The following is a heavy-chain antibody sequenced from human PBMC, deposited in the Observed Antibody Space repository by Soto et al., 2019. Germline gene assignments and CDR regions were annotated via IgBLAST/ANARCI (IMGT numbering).Heavy chain of an antibody. CDR1: GGTFSSYA. Sequence: QVQLVQSGAEVKKPGSSVKVSCKASGGTFSSYAISWVRQDPGQGLEWMGGIIPIFGTANYAQKFQGRVTITADKSTRTDYMELSSLRSEDTAVYYCARGLRSYYDGAYFQHWGQGTLVTVSS. CDR2: IIPIFGTA. J-gene: IGHJ1*01. V-gene: IGHV1-69*06. D-gene: IGHD1-26*01. CDR3: ARGLRSYYDGAYFQH.